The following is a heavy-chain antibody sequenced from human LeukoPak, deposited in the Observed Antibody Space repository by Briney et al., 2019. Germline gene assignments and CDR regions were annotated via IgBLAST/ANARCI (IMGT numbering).Heavy chain of an antibody. CDR2: ISSSSSYI. CDR1: GYTFSSYS. CDR3: ARVKYYYGSGSRGGLDY. J-gene: IGHJ4*02. D-gene: IGHD3-10*01. V-gene: IGHV3-21*01. Sequence: GGSLRLSCAASGYTFSSYSMNWVRQAPGKGLEWVSSISSSSSYIYYADSVKGRFTISRDNAKNSLYLQMNSLRAEDTAVYYCARVKYYYGSGSRGGLDYWGQGTLVTVSS.